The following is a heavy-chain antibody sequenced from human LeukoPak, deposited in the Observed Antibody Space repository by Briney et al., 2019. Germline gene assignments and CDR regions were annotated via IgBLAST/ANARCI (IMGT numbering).Heavy chain of an antibody. J-gene: IGHJ4*02. CDR2: ISSSSSYI. D-gene: IGHD3-22*01. Sequence: GGSLRLSCAASGFTFSSYSMSWVRQAPGKGLEWVSSISSSSSYIYYADSVKGRFTISRDNAKNSLYLQMNSLRAEDTAVYYCARDARYYDSSGYSDYWGQGTLVTVSS. CDR1: GFTFSSYS. CDR3: ARDARYYDSSGYSDY. V-gene: IGHV3-21*01.